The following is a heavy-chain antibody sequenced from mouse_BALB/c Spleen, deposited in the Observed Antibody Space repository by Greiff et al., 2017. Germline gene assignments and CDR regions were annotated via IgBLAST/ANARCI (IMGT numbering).Heavy chain of an antibody. J-gene: IGHJ4*01. D-gene: IGHD1-2*01. CDR2: IDPANGNT. CDR1: GFNIKDTY. V-gene: IGHV14-3*02. Sequence: EVQGVESGAELVKPGASVKLSCTASGFNIKDTYMHWVKQRPEQGLEWIGRIDPANGNTKYDPKFQGKATITADTSSNTAYLQLSSLTSEDTAVYYCGDSITTAYAMDYWGQGTSVTVSS. CDR3: GDSITTAYAMDY.